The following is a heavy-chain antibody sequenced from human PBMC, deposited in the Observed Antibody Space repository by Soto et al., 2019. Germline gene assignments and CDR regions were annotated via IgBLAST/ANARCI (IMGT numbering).Heavy chain of an antibody. D-gene: IGHD3-3*01. CDR1: GFIFSSYG. CDR3: ARALYYDFWTGYFGQEYYYYGMDV. Sequence: PGGCLRLSCAASGFIFSSYGMHRVRQAPGKGQEWVAVISYDGSNKYYADSVKGRFTISRDNSKNTLYLQMNSLRAEDTAVYYCARALYYDFWTGYFGQEYYYYGMDVWGQGTTVTVSS. V-gene: IGHV3-30*19. J-gene: IGHJ6*02. CDR2: ISYDGSNK.